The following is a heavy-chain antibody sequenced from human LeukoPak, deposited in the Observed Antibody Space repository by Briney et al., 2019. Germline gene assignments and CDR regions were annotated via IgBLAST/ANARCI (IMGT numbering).Heavy chain of an antibody. V-gene: IGHV3-53*01. CDR1: GFTVSSNY. CDR2: IYSGGST. D-gene: IGHD6-13*01. CDR3: ARGYSSSWYVFDY. J-gene: IGHJ4*02. Sequence: GGSLRLSCAASGFTVSSNYMSWVRQAPGMGLEWVSVIYSGGSTYYADSVKGRFTISRDNSKNTLYLQMNSLRAEDTAVYYCARGYSSSWYVFDYWGQGTLVTVSS.